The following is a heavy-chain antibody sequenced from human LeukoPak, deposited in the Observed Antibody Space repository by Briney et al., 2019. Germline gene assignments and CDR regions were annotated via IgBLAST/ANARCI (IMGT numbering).Heavy chain of an antibody. J-gene: IGHJ4*02. D-gene: IGHD4-17*01. CDR3: AKDWDYDLYYFDY. CDR1: GFTFSSYG. V-gene: IGHV3-33*06. CDR2: IWYDGSNK. Sequence: GGSLRLSCAASGFTFSSYGMHWVRQAPGKGLEWVAVIWYDGSNKYYADSVKGRFTISRDNSKNTLYLQMNSLRAEDTALYYCAKDWDYDLYYFDYWGQGTLVTVSS.